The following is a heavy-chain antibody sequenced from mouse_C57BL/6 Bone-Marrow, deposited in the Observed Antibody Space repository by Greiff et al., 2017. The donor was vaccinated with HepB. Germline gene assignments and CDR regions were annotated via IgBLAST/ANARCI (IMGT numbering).Heavy chain of an antibody. D-gene: IGHD1-2*01. Sequence: VQLQQSGAELARPGASVKLSCKASGYTFTSYGISWVKQRTGQGLEWIGEIYPRSGNTYYNEKFKGKATLTADKSSSTAYMELRSLTSEDSAVYFCARWTFITTERLREAMDYWGQGTSVTVSS. CDR1: GYTFTSYG. J-gene: IGHJ4*01. CDR2: IYPRSGNT. CDR3: ARWTFITTERLREAMDY. V-gene: IGHV1-81*01.